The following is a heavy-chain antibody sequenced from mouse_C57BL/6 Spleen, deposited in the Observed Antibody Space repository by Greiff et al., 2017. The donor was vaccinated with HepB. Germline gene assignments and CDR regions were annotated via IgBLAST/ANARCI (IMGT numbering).Heavy chain of an antibody. CDR2: INPSSGYT. CDR3: ASRCAMDY. J-gene: IGHJ4*01. Sequence: QVHVKQSGAELARPGASVKMSCKASGYTFTSYTMHWVKQRPGQGLEWIGYINPSSGYTKYNQKVKDKATLTADKSSSTAYMQLSSLTSEDSAVYCCASRCAMDYWGQGTSVTVAS. CDR1: GYTFTSYT. V-gene: IGHV1-4*01.